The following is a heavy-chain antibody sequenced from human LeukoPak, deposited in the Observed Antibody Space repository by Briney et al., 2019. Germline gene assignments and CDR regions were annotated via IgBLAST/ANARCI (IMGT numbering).Heavy chain of an antibody. D-gene: IGHD6-19*01. CDR3: ARVGPTGYSSGWYYYYYYYMDV. J-gene: IGHJ6*03. Sequence: PSETLSLTCPVSGGSISSSSYYWSWIRQPPGKGLAWIGYIYYSGSTNYNPSLKSRVTISVDTSKNQFSLKLSSVTAADTAVYYCARVGPTGYSSGWYYYYYYYMDVWGKGTTVTVSS. CDR2: IYYSGST. CDR1: GGSISSSSYY. V-gene: IGHV4-61*01.